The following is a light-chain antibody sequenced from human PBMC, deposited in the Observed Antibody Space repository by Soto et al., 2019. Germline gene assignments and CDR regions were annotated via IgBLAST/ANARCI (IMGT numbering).Light chain of an antibody. V-gene: IGKV3-11*01. CDR2: DAS. CDR3: QQRRSWPPTIT. Sequence: EIVFTQSPCTLSLSPRERATLSCRASQSVSTYLAWYQQRPGQAPRLLIYDASYRATDIPPRFSGSGSGTDFTLTISSLEPEDFAVYYCQQRRSWPPTITFGQGTRLEIK. CDR1: QSVSTY. J-gene: IGKJ5*01.